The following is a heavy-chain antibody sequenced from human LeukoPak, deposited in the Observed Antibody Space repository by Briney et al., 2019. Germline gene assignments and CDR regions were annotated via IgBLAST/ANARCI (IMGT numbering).Heavy chain of an antibody. Sequence: PSETLSLTCTVSGVSISSSSYYWGWIRQPPGKGPEWIGSIYYSGSTYYNPSLKRRLTISVDTSKNQFSLKLSSVTAADTALYYCATGLVGGAPDYWGQGTLVTVSS. J-gene: IGHJ4*02. V-gene: IGHV4-39*07. CDR2: IYYSGST. CDR1: GVSISSSSYY. CDR3: ATGLVGGAPDY. D-gene: IGHD1-26*01.